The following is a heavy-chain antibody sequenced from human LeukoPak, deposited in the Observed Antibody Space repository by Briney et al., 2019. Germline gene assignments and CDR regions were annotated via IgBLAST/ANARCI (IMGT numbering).Heavy chain of an antibody. CDR1: GFTFSSYG. Sequence: GGSLRLSCAASGFTFSSYGMHWVRQAPGKGLEGVAVISYDGSNKYYADSVKGRFTISRDNSKNTLYLQMNSLRAEDTAVYYCAKSDIVVVPAATEGDYYYYGMDVWGQGTTVTVSS. CDR2: ISYDGSNK. V-gene: IGHV3-30*18. D-gene: IGHD2-2*01. CDR3: AKSDIVVVPAATEGDYYYYGMDV. J-gene: IGHJ6*02.